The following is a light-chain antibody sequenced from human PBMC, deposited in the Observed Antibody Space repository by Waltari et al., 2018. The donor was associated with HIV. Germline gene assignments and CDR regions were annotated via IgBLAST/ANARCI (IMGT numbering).Light chain of an antibody. Sequence: QSALTQPASVSGSPGQSITISCTGTSSDVGGYNYVSWYQHHPGQAPKLMIFDVSNRPSGVSNRFSGSKSVNTASLTISGLQAEDEADYYCNSYTSSSHVIFGGGTKLTVL. CDR1: SSDVGGYNY. J-gene: IGLJ2*01. V-gene: IGLV2-14*01. CDR2: DVS. CDR3: NSYTSSSHVI.